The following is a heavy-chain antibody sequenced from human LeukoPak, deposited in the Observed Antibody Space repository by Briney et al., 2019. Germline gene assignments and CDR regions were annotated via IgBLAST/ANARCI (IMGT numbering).Heavy chain of an antibody. CDR2: IYYSGST. Sequence: SETLSLTCTVSGGSISSGDYYWSWIRQPPGKGLEWIGYIYYSGSTYYNPSLKSRVTISVDTSKNQFSLKLSSVTAADTAVYYCARASPSSPLQHWGQGTLVTVSS. J-gene: IGHJ1*01. V-gene: IGHV4-30-4*01. CDR3: ARASPSSPLQH. CDR1: GGSISSGDYY.